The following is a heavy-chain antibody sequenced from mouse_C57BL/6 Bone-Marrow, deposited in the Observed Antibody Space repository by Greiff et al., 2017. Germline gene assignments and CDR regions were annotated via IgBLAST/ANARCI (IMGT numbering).Heavy chain of an antibody. CDR3: AGGDYGYEGFAY. D-gene: IGHD2-2*01. V-gene: IGHV1-61*01. CDR2: IYPSDSET. Sequence: QVQLQQPGAELVRPGSSVKLSCKASGYTFTSYWMDWVKQRPGQGLEWIGNIYPSDSETHYNQKFKDKATLTVDKSSSTAYMQLSSLTSEDSAVYYCAGGDYGYEGFAYWGQGTLVTVSA. CDR1: GYTFTSYW. J-gene: IGHJ3*01.